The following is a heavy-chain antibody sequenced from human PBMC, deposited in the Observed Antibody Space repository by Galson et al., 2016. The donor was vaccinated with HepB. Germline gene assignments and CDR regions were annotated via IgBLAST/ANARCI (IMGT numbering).Heavy chain of an antibody. Sequence: CAISGDSVSNHSAAWNWIRQSPSRGLEWLGRTFYRSKWYYEYGASVKGRITINADTSKNQFSLQLNSVTPEDTASYYCARAASGRGDWFDPWGRETLVTVSS. CDR1: GDSVSNHSAA. V-gene: IGHV6-1*01. CDR3: ARAASGRGDWFDP. J-gene: IGHJ5*02. CDR2: TFYRSKWYY. D-gene: IGHD2-15*01.